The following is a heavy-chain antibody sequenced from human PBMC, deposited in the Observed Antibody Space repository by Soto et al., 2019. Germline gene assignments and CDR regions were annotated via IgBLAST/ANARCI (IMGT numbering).Heavy chain of an antibody. CDR2: INPSGGDT. CDR3: ARTTVAAASAYPH. J-gene: IGHJ1*01. Sequence: QVQLVQSGAEVKKPGASVKVSCKTSGYIFTDYYMHWLRQAPGQGLEWMGVINPSGGDTTYGQEFQGRVTMTRDTSTSTVYMELSRLRFDVTAVYYCARTTVAAASAYPHWGQGTQVIVSS. V-gene: IGHV1-46*01. CDR1: GYIFTDYY. D-gene: IGHD6-13*01.